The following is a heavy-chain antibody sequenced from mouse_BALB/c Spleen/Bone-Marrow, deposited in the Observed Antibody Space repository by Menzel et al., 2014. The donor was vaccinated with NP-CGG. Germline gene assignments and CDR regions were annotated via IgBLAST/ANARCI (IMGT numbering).Heavy chain of an antibody. V-gene: IGHV1-82*01. CDR2: IYPGDGDT. D-gene: IGHD1-2*01. J-gene: IGHJ2*01. CDR1: GYAFSSSW. CDR3: ARTHYPYFDY. Sequence: VQLQQSGPELVKPGASVKISCKASGYAFSSSWMNWVKQRPGQGLEWIGRIYPGDGDTNYNGKFKGKATLTADKSSSTAYMQLSSLTSVDSAVYFCARTHYPYFDYWGQGTTLTVSS.